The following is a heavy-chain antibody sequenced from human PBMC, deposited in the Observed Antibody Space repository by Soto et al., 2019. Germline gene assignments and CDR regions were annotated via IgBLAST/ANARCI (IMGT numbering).Heavy chain of an antibody. CDR1: GGTFSSYA. J-gene: IGHJ4*02. D-gene: IGHD1-20*01. Sequence: SVKVSCKASGGTFSSYAISWVRQAPGQGLEWMGGIIPIFGTANYTQKFQGRVTITADKSTSTAYMELSSLRSEDTAVYYCARDAPYNWKYFDYWGQGTLVTVSS. CDR3: ARDAPYNWKYFDY. V-gene: IGHV1-69*06. CDR2: IIPIFGTA.